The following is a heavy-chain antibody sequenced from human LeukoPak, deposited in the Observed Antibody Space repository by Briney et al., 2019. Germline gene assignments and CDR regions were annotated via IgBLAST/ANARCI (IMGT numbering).Heavy chain of an antibody. Sequence: GASVNVSCTASGYTFTSYDINWVRQAPGQGLEWMGWMNPNSGNTGYAQKFKGRVTMTRNTSISTAYMELSSLRSEDTAVYYCARGLAAGPYYYYYGMDVWGQGTTVTVSS. D-gene: IGHD6-13*01. CDR2: MNPNSGNT. CDR3: ARGLAAGPYYYYYGMDV. J-gene: IGHJ6*02. CDR1: GYTFTSYD. V-gene: IGHV1-8*01.